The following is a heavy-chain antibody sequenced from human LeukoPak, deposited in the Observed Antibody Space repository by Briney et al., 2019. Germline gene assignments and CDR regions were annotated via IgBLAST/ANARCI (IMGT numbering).Heavy chain of an antibody. J-gene: IGHJ4*02. CDR2: ISSSSYI. D-gene: IGHD6-19*01. Sequence: GGSLRLSCAASGFTFSSYSMNWVRQAPGKGLEWVSSISSSSYIYYADSVKGRFTISRDNAKNSLYLQMNSLRAEDTAVYYCARDGEGVAVAYLFDYWGQGTLVTVSS. CDR1: GFTFSSYS. CDR3: ARDGEGVAVAYLFDY. V-gene: IGHV3-21*01.